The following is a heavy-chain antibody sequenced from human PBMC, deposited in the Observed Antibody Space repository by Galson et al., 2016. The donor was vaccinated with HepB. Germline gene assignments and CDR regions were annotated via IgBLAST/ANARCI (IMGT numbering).Heavy chain of an antibody. CDR1: GASISRYH. CDR3: AGHFDGVDV. D-gene: IGHD3-3*02. Sequence: ETLSLTCSMTGASISRYHWSWVRQPPGEGLEWIGYISNTGSTNYNPFLKSRVTISLDTSMNHFSLNLNSVNAADTAVYYCAGHFDGVDVWGLGTTVTVSS. CDR2: ISNTGST. V-gene: IGHV4-59*01. J-gene: IGHJ6*02.